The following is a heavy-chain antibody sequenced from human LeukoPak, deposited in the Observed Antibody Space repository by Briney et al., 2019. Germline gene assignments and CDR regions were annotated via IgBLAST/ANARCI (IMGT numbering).Heavy chain of an antibody. CDR1: GGSISSYY. D-gene: IGHD6-13*01. CDR2: IYTSGST. Sequence: SETLSLTCTVSGGSISSYYWSWIRQPAGKGLEWIGRIYTSGSTNYNPSLKSRVTMSVDTSKNQFSLKLSSVTAADTAVYYCARGPTYSSSWYFDYWGQGTLDTVSS. CDR3: ARGPTYSSSWYFDY. J-gene: IGHJ4*02. V-gene: IGHV4-4*07.